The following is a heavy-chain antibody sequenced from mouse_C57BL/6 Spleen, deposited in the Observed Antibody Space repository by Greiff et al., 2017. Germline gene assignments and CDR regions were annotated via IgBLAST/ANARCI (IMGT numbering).Heavy chain of an antibody. CDR2: INPNNGGT. J-gene: IGHJ4*01. D-gene: IGHD2-2*01. CDR1: GYTFTDYN. CDR3: ARAYGYDDWAYYAKDY. V-gene: IGHV1-18*01. Sequence: EVQLQQSGPELVKPGASVKIPCKASGYTFTDYNMDWVKQSHGKSLEWIGDINPNNGGTIYNQKFKGKATLTVDKSSSTAYMELRTLTSEDTAVYYSARAYGYDDWAYYAKDYWGQGTSVTASS.